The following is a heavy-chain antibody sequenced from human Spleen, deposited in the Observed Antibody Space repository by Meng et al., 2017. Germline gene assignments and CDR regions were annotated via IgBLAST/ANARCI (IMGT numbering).Heavy chain of an antibody. Sequence: QVQLQEWVSALLKPPETLSPACVVSGGSVSDYYWSWIRQPPGKGLEWIGEINHSGSTNYNPSLESRATISVDTSQNNLSLKLSSVTAADSAVYYCARGPTTMAHDFDYWGQGTLVTVSS. D-gene: IGHD4-11*01. CDR2: INHSGST. V-gene: IGHV4-34*01. CDR1: GGSVSDYY. CDR3: ARGPTTMAHDFDY. J-gene: IGHJ4*02.